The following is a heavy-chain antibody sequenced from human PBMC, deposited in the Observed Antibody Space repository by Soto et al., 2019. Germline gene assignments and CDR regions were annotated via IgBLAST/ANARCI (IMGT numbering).Heavy chain of an antibody. D-gene: IGHD6-13*01. CDR3: AKGRDSSSWLGQYFHH. CDR2: ISASGGST. V-gene: IGHV3-23*01. Sequence: GGSLRLSCAVSEFTFSSYAMSWVRQAPGKGLEWVSAISASGGSTYYADSVKGRFTISRDNSKNTLYLQMNSLRAEDTAVYYCAKGRDSSSWLGQYFHHWGQGTLVTVSS. CDR1: EFTFSSYA. J-gene: IGHJ1*01.